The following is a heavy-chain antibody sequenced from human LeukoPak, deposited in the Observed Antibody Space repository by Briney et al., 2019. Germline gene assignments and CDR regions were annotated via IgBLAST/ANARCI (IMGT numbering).Heavy chain of an antibody. CDR1: GYSFTSYG. J-gene: IGHJ6*03. CDR3: ARVAQHYCSSTSCYGPRSGADYYYYYMDV. D-gene: IGHD2-2*01. V-gene: IGHV1-18*01. CDR2: ISAYNGYT. Sequence: ASVKVSCKASGYSFTSYGITWVRQAPGQGLEWMGWISAYNGYTNYAQKLQGRVTMTTDTSTTTAYMELRSLRSDDTAVYYCARVAQHYCSSTSCYGPRSGADYYYYYMDVWGKGTTVTVSS.